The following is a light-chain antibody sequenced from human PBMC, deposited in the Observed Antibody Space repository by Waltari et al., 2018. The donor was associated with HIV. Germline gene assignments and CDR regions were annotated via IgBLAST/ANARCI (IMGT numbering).Light chain of an antibody. CDR2: GAS. V-gene: IGKV3-15*01. J-gene: IGKJ1*01. CDR3: QQYNAWPRT. CDR1: QSVSNS. Sequence: EIVMTQSPATLSVSPGGRATLSCRASQSVSNSLVWYQHKPGQAPRLLIYGASTRATGIPARFSGSGSGTEFTLTINSLQSEDFAVYYCQQYNAWPRTFGQGTKVEVK.